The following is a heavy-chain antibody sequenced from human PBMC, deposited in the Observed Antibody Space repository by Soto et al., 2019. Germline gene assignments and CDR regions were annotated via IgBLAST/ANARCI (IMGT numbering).Heavy chain of an antibody. CDR2: IYYSGTT. CDR1: GGSISGYY. CDR3: ARLTGGTYLSFYYYIGV. J-gene: IGHJ6*03. V-gene: IGHV4-59*01. D-gene: IGHD2-8*02. Sequence: SETLSLTCTVSGGSISGYYWSWIRQPPGKGLEWIGYIYYSGTTNYDPSLKSRVTMSVDTSKNQFSLKLSSVTAADTAVFYCARLTGGTYLSFYYYIGVWGKGTTVTVSS.